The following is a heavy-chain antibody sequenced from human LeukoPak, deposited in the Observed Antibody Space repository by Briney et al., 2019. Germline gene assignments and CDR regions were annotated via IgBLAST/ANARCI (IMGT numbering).Heavy chain of an antibody. V-gene: IGHV4-59*01. CDR3: ARGFRSSGWYVPADYGPYYFDY. CDR2: IYYSGST. Sequence: SETLSLTCTVSGGSISSYYWSWIRQPPGKGLEWIGYIYYSGSTNYNPSLKSRVTISVDTSKNQFSLKLSSVTAADTAVYYCARGFRSSGWYVPADYGPYYFDYWGQGTLVTVSS. J-gene: IGHJ4*02. CDR1: GGSISSYY. D-gene: IGHD6-19*01.